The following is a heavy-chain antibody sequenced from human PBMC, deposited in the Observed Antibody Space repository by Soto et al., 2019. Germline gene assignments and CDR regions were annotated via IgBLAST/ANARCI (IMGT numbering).Heavy chain of an antibody. CDR2: ISYDGSNK. V-gene: IGHV3-30*18. D-gene: IGHD6-19*01. J-gene: IGHJ4*02. Sequence: PGGSLRLSCAASGFTFSSYGMHWVRQAPGKGLEWVAVISYDGSNKYYADSVKGRFTISRDNSKNTLYLQMNSLRAEDTAVYYCAKWYSSGCPFDYWGQGTLVTVSS. CDR3: AKWYSSGCPFDY. CDR1: GFTFSSYG.